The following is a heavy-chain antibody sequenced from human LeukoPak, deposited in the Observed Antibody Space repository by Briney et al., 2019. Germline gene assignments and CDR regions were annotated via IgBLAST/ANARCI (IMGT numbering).Heavy chain of an antibody. Sequence: PSGTLSLTCGLSGGSITSTNWWSCVRQPPGQGLEWIGEISLSGLTNYNPSLKSRVTMALDKSKNHLSLNLTSVTAADTAVYYCSRENGAFSPFGYWGQGTLVTVPS. J-gene: IGHJ4*02. D-gene: IGHD2-8*01. CDR3: SRENGAFSPFGY. V-gene: IGHV4-4*02. CDR1: GGSITSTNW. CDR2: ISLSGLT.